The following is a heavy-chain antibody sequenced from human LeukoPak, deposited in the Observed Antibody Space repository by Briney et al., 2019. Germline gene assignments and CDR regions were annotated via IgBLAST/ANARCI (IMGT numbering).Heavy chain of an antibody. V-gene: IGHV3-30-3*01. CDR1: GFTFSSYA. Sequence: GGSLRLSCAASGFTFSSYAMHWVRQAPGKGLEWVAVISYDGSNKYYADSVKGRFTISRDNSKNTLYLQMNSLRAEDTAVYYCARGPPTLTWSKTTVGALNHHDYWGQGTLVTVSS. D-gene: IGHD1-14*01. J-gene: IGHJ4*02. CDR2: ISYDGSNK. CDR3: ARGPPTLTWSKTTVGALNHHDY.